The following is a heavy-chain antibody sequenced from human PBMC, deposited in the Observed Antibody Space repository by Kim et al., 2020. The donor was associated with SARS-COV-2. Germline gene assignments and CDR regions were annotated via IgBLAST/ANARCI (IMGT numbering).Heavy chain of an antibody. D-gene: IGHD3-3*02. J-gene: IGHJ6*02. CDR3: TKDVLAGGADV. CDR2: IMWNSDGI. V-gene: IGHV3-9*01. CDR1: GFTFNDHA. Sequence: GVSLRLSCIASGFTFNDHAMHWVRQAPGKGLEWVSGIMWNSDGIGYADSVKGRFTTSIDNAKNSLYLQMNSLRPEDTALYYCTKDVLAGGADVWGQGTAVIVSS.